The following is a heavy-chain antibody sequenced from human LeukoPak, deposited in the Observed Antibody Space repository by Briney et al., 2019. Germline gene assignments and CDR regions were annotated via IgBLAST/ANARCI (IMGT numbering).Heavy chain of an antibody. V-gene: IGHV1-2*02. CDR2: INPDSSGT. D-gene: IGHD3-16*02. CDR3: ARSYRTYHFDY. J-gene: IGHJ4*02. CDR1: GYTFTGYY. Sequence: ASVKVSCKASGYTFTGYYMHWVRQAPGQGLEWMGWINPDSSGTNYARKFQGRVTMTRDTSISTAYMELSRLTSDDTAVYYCARSYRTYHFDYWGQGTLITVSS.